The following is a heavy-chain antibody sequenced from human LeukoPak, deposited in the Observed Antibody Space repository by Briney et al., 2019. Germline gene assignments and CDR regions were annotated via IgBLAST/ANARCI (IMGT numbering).Heavy chain of an antibody. D-gene: IGHD5/OR15-5a*01. CDR3: ARGVGIVSTISKKHFDD. Sequence: ASVKVSCKASGYTLTSCDINWVRQATGQGLEWMGWMNPNSGNTGYAQKFQGRVTMTRNTSINTAYMELSSLRSEDTAIYYCARGVGIVSTISKKHFDDWGQGTLVTVSS. J-gene: IGHJ4*02. CDR2: MNPNSGNT. CDR1: GYTLTSCD. V-gene: IGHV1-8*01.